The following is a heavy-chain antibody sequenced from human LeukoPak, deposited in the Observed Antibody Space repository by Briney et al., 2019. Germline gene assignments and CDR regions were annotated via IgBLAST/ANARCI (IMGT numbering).Heavy chain of an antibody. J-gene: IGHJ4*02. V-gene: IGHV3-30-3*01. D-gene: IGHD5-12*01. CDR1: GFTFSSYA. CDR3: ARDRDIVADYYFDY. Sequence: GGSLRLSCAASGFTFSSYAMHWVRQAPGKGLEWVAVISYDGSNKHYADSVKGRITISRDNSKNTLYLQMNSLRAEDTAVYYCARDRDIVADYYFDYWGQGTLVTVSS. CDR2: ISYDGSNK.